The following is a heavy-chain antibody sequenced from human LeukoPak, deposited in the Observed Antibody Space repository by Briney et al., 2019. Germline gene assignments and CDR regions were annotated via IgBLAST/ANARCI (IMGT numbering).Heavy chain of an antibody. V-gene: IGHV4-4*09. CDR1: GGSISSYY. J-gene: IGHJ5*02. Sequence: PSETLSLTCTVSGGSISSYYWSWIRQPPGKGLEWIGYIYTSGSTNYNPSLKSRVTISVDTSKNQFSLKLSSVTAADTAVYYCARGFGDFWSGYYSSMDNWFDPWAREPWSPSPQ. CDR2: IYTSGST. CDR3: ARGFGDFWSGYYSSMDNWFDP. D-gene: IGHD3-3*01.